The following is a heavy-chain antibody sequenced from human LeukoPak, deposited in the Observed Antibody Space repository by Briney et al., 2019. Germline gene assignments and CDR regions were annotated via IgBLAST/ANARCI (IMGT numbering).Heavy chain of an antibody. J-gene: IGHJ4*02. CDR1: GLTISTFA. CDR3: AKGHSAYGTGFDF. D-gene: IGHD5-12*01. CDR2: ISGAGDRT. V-gene: IGHV3-23*01. Sequence: GGSLRLSCAASGLTISTFAMTWVRQAPGRGLECVSVISGAGDRTYYAETVRGRFTVSRDNSKNTLYLQMNSLRAEDTAVYYCAKGHSAYGTGFDFWGQGTLVTVSS.